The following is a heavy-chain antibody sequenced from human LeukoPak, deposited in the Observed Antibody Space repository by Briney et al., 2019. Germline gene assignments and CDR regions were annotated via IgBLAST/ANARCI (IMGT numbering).Heavy chain of an antibody. V-gene: IGHV1-2*02. Sequence: EASVKVSCKASGYTFTGYYMHWVRQAPGQGLEWMGWINPNSGGTNYAPKFQGRVTSTRDTSINTVYLEVTSLRPDDTAIYYCARRGLAASSDSWGQGTLVTVSS. D-gene: IGHD2-15*01. CDR3: ARRGLAASSDS. J-gene: IGHJ4*02. CDR2: INPNSGGT. CDR1: GYTFTGYY.